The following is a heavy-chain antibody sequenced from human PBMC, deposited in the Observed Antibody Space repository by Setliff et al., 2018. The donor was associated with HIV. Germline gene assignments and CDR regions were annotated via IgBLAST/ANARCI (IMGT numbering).Heavy chain of an antibody. Sequence: SVKVSCKASGYTFTGYYMHWVRQAPGQGLEWMGGAIPMLGIANHVHRFQGRVTITADKSTSTAYMELNSLRSEDTAVYYCARSSYYDVNSPFDYWGQGTRVTVSS. CDR1: GYTFTGYY. CDR3: ARSSYYDVNSPFDY. J-gene: IGHJ4*02. D-gene: IGHD3-16*01. V-gene: IGHV1-69*10. CDR2: AIPMLGIA.